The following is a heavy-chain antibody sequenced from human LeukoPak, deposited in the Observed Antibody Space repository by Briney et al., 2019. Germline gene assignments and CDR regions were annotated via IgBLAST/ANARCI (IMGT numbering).Heavy chain of an antibody. V-gene: IGHV1-46*01. Sequence: ASVKVSCKASGYTFTSYYMHWVRQAPGQGLEWMGIINPSGGSTSYAQKSQGRVTMTRDMSTSTVYMELSSLRSEDTAVYYCARAVGGGDYFDYWGQGTLVTVSS. CDR1: GYTFTSYY. CDR3: ARAVGGGDYFDY. D-gene: IGHD3-3*01. J-gene: IGHJ4*02. CDR2: INPSGGST.